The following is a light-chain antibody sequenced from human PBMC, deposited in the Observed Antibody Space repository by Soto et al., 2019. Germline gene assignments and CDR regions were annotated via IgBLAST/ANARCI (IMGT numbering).Light chain of an antibody. Sequence: QSALTQPASVSGSPGQSITISCTGTSSDVGSYNLVSWYQQHPGKAPKLMIYEGSKRPSGVSNRFSGSKSGNTASLTISGLQAEDEADYYCCSYAGSSTLVVFGGGTMVTIL. CDR3: CSYAGSSTLVV. CDR2: EGS. J-gene: IGLJ2*01. V-gene: IGLV2-23*01. CDR1: SSDVGSYNL.